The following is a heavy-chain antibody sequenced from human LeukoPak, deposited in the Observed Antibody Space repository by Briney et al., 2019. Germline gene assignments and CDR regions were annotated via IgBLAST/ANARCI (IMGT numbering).Heavy chain of an antibody. D-gene: IGHD3-22*01. V-gene: IGHV3-15*01. CDR3: TTEVHYYDSSGYHDYFDY. CDR1: GFTFSSYS. J-gene: IGHJ4*02. CDR2: IKSKTDGGTT. Sequence: GGSLRLFCAASGFTFSSYSMNWVRQAPGKGLEWVGRIKSKTDGGTTDYAAPVKGRFTISRDDSKNTLYLQMNSLKTEDTAVYYCTTEVHYYDSSGYHDYFDYWGQGTLVTVSS.